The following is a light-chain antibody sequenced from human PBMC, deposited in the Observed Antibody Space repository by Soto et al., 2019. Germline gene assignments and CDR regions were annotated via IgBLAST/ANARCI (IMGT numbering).Light chain of an antibody. CDR2: GNT. CDR1: SSNIGAGYD. J-gene: IGLJ2*01. CDR3: QSYDSSLSGWL. V-gene: IGLV1-40*01. Sequence: QSVLTQPPLVSGAPGQRVTISCTGSSSNIGAGYDVHWYQQLPGTAPKLLVHGNTDRPSGVPDRFSGSKSGTSASLAITGLQAEDEADYYCQSYDSSLSGWLFGGGTKLTVL.